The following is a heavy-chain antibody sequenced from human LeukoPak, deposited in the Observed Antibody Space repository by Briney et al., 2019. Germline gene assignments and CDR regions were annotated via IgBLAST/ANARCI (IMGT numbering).Heavy chain of an antibody. CDR2: IYYSGST. D-gene: IGHD6-19*01. Sequence: SETLSLTCTVYGGSISSYYWSWIRQPPGKGLEWIGYIYYSGSTNYNPSLKSRVTISVDTSKNQFSLKLSSVTAADTAVYYCARGVSSGPPVYWGQGTLVTVSS. J-gene: IGHJ4*02. CDR3: ARGVSSGPPVY. V-gene: IGHV4-59*01. CDR1: GGSISSYY.